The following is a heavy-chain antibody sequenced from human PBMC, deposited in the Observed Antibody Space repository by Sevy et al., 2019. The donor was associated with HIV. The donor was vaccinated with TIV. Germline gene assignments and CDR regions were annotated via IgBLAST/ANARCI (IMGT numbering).Heavy chain of an antibody. D-gene: IGHD3-22*01. CDR2: IYTGGST. J-gene: IGHJ3*02. CDR3: AKIDPTGYDSSGYYSGAFDI. Sequence: GGSLRLSCAASGFTVSRNYMSWVRQAPGKGLEWVSVIYTGGSTYYADSVKGRFTISRDNSKNTLYLQMNSLRAEDTAVYYCAKIDPTGYDSSGYYSGAFDIWGQRTMVTVSS. CDR1: GFTVSRNY. V-gene: IGHV3-53*01.